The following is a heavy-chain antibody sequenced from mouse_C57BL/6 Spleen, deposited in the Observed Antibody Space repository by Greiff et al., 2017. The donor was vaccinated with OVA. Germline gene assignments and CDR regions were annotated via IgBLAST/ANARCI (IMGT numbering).Heavy chain of an antibody. V-gene: IGHV5-17*01. D-gene: IGHD2-4*01. CDR1: GFTFSDYG. Sequence: EVKLVESGGGLVKPGGSLKLSCAASGFTFSDYGMHWVRQAPEKGLEWVAYISSGSSTIYYADTVKGRFTISRDNAKNTLFLQMTSLRSEDTAMYYCARGGPIYYDYDWFAYWGQGTLVTVSA. CDR3: ARGGPIYYDYDWFAY. J-gene: IGHJ3*01. CDR2: ISSGSSTI.